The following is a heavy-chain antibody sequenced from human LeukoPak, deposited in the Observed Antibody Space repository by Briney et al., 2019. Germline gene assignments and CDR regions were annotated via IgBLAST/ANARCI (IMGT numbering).Heavy chain of an antibody. CDR1: GLTLSKNW. J-gene: IGHJ4*02. D-gene: IGHD6-19*01. CDR3: AGGGGWVFDF. V-gene: IGHV3-7*04. CDR2: IKQDGSAK. Sequence: GGSLRLSCAASGLTLSKNWMNWVRQAPGKGLEWVANIKQDGSAKYYANSVKGRFTISRDDAKNSLYLEMNSLRAEDTAVYYCAGGGGWVFDFWGQGTLVTVSS.